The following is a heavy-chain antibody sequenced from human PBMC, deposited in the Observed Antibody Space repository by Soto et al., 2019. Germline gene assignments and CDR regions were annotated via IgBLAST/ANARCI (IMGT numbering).Heavy chain of an antibody. D-gene: IGHD6-13*01. Sequence: QEQLVQSGAEAKKPGASVKVSCKASGYTFTSYDINRVRQATGQGREWMGWMNPNRGNTSYAQKFQGRVTMTRNTSISTAYMKMSSLRSEDTAVYYCAREQSSSWRFDYWGQGTLVTVSS. J-gene: IGHJ4*02. CDR1: GYTFTSYD. CDR3: AREQSSSWRFDY. CDR2: MNPNRGNT. V-gene: IGHV1-8*01.